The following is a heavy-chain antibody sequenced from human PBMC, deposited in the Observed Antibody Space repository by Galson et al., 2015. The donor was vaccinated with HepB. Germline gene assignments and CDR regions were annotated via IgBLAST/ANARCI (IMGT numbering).Heavy chain of an antibody. V-gene: IGHV3-23*01. Sequence: SLRLSCAASGFTFSSYAMSWVRQAPGKGLEWVSAISGSGGSTYYADSVKGRFTISRDNSKNTLYLQMNSLRAEDTAVYYCANHPEPYYYDSSGYLDYWGQGTLVTVSS. CDR2: ISGSGGST. J-gene: IGHJ4*02. CDR3: ANHPEPYYYDSSGYLDY. CDR1: GFTFSSYA. D-gene: IGHD3-22*01.